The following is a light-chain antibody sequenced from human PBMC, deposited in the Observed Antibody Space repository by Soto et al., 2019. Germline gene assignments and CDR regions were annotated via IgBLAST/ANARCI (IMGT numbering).Light chain of an antibody. V-gene: IGKV1-33*01. CDR1: QDISNY. J-gene: IGKJ4*01. CDR2: DAS. CDR3: QQFDDLPLT. Sequence: DIQMTQSPSSLSASVGDRVTITCQASQDISNYLNWYQQKPGKAPKILIYDASLLEAGVPSRFSGGGSGTHSNLTISSLQAEDVATYYCQQFDDLPLTFGGGTKVEIK.